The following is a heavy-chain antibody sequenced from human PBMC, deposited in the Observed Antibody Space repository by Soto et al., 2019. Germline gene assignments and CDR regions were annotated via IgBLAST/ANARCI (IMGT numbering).Heavy chain of an antibody. CDR3: ASDLVGASDSYGLDV. D-gene: IGHD1-26*01. CDR2: IWHDGNNK. Sequence: GGSLRLSCAASGFTFSNYGMHWVRQALGKGLEWVAIIWHDGNNKYYADSVRGRFIISRDNSKNRLYLQMNSLRAEDTAVYYCASDLVGASDSYGLDVWGQGTPVTVSS. J-gene: IGHJ6*02. CDR1: GFTFSNYG. V-gene: IGHV3-33*01.